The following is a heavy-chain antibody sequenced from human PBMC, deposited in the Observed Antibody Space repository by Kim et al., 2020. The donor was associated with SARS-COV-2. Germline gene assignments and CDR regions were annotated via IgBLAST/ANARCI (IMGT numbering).Heavy chain of an antibody. V-gene: IGHV4-34*01. Sequence: SETLSLTCAVYGGSFSGYYWSWIRQPPGKGLEWIGEINHSGSTNYNPSLKSRVTISVDTSKNQFSLKLSSVTAADTAVYYCARVGGYGDYAGWFGPLGQG. CDR1: GGSFSGYY. D-gene: IGHD4-17*01. J-gene: IGHJ5*02. CDR2: INHSGST. CDR3: ARVGGYGDYAGWFGP.